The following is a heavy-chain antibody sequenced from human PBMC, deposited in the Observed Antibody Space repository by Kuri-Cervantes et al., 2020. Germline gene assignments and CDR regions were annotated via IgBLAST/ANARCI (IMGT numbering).Heavy chain of an antibody. CDR1: GYTFTSYD. Sequence: ASVKVSCKASGYTFTSYDINWVRQAPGQGLEWMGWISAYNGNTNYAQKLQGRVTMTTDTSTSTACMELRSLRSDDTAVYYCARDWVSIAAAGTWDAFDIWGQGTMVTVSS. V-gene: IGHV1-18*01. J-gene: IGHJ3*02. CDR2: ISAYNGNT. CDR3: ARDWVSIAAAGTWDAFDI. D-gene: IGHD6-13*01.